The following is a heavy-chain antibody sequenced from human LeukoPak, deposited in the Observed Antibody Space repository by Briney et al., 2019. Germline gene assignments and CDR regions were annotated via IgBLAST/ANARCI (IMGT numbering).Heavy chain of an antibody. CDR3: ARDGDTYGYYYYGLDV. V-gene: IGHV1-2*02. CDR2: INPNSGGT. Sequence: ASVKVSCKASGYTFTVYYMHWVRQAPGQGLEWMGWINPNSGGTKYAQTFKGRVTMTRDTSISTAYTELSSLRSDDTAVYYCARDGDTYGYYYYGLDVWGQGTTVTVSS. D-gene: IGHD5-18*01. CDR1: GYTFTVYY. J-gene: IGHJ6*02.